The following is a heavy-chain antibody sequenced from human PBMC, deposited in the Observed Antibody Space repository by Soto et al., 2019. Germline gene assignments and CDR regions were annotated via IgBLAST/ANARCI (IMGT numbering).Heavy chain of an antibody. CDR2: IYSGGGT. V-gene: IGHV3-53*01. D-gene: IGHD6-6*01. Sequence: EVQVVESGGGLIQPGGSLRLSCAASGFTVSSNYMSWVRQAPGKGLEWVSVIYSGGGTYYADSVKGRFTISRDNSKNTLYLQMNSRRAEDTGMYYCTGDSSSSPCYYGMDVWGQGTTVSVSS. CDR3: TGDSSSSPCYYGMDV. J-gene: IGHJ6*02. CDR1: GFTVSSNY.